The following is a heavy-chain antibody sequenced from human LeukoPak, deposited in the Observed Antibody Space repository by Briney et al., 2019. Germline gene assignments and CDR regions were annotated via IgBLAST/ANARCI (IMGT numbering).Heavy chain of an antibody. J-gene: IGHJ4*02. V-gene: IGHV6-1*01. CDR2: TYYRSKWVN. Sequence: SQSLSLTCAISGDSVSSNSAAWNWIRQSPSRGLEWLGRTYYRSKWVNDYATSVKSRISINPDISANQFSLQLNSVTPEDTAVYYCARSRGAIVDYWGQGTLVTVSS. CDR1: GDSVSSNSAA. CDR3: ARSRGAIVDY.